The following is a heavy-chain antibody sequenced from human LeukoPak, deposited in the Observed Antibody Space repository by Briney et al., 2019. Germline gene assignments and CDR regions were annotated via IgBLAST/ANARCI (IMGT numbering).Heavy chain of an antibody. CDR1: GYTFTSYG. V-gene: IGHV1-18*01. J-gene: IGHJ5*02. Sequence: GASVKVSCKASGYTFTSYGISWVRQAPGQGLEWMGWISAYNGNTNYAQKLQGRVTMTTDTSTSTAYMELRSLRPDDTAVYYCARIRDYDFWSGYYNWFDPWGQGTLVTVSS. D-gene: IGHD3-3*01. CDR3: ARIRDYDFWSGYYNWFDP. CDR2: ISAYNGNT.